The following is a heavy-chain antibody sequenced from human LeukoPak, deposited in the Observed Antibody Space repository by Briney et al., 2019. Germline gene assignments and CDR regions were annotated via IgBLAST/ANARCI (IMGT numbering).Heavy chain of an antibody. D-gene: IGHD3-22*01. Sequence: GGSLRLSCAASGFTFSSYEMNWVRQAPGKGLEWVSYISSSGSTIYYADSVKGRFTISRDNAKNSLYLQMNSLRAEDTAVYYCARGYDSSGYGYWGQGTLVTVSS. CDR1: GFTFSSYE. J-gene: IGHJ4*02. V-gene: IGHV3-48*03. CDR3: ARGYDSSGYGY. CDR2: ISSSGSTI.